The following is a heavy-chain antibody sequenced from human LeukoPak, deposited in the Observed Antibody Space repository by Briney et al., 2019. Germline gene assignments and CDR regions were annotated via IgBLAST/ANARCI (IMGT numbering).Heavy chain of an antibody. V-gene: IGHV4-59*08. D-gene: IGHD3-22*01. CDR2: IYYSGNT. CDR3: ARHNYYDSSGYYPLGY. Sequence: PSETLSLTCTVSGGSVSGYYWSWIRQPPGKGLEWIGYIYYSGNTKYSPSLKSRVTMSVDTSKNQFSLRLSSVTAADTAVYYCARHNYYDSSGYYPLGYWGQGTLVTVSS. J-gene: IGHJ4*02. CDR1: GGSVSGYY.